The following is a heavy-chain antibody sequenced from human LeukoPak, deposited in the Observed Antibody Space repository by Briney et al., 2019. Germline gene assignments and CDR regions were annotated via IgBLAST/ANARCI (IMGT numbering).Heavy chain of an antibody. CDR1: GFTFSTYV. D-gene: IGHD3-9*01. V-gene: IGHV3-23*01. J-gene: IGHJ4*02. Sequence: GGSLRLSCATSGFTFSTYVMSWVRQAPGKGLEWVSGISGSGDNTYYADSVKGRFTISRDNSKNTLYLQMNSLRAEDTAVYYCAKGSGYGTDFDYWGQGTLVTVSS. CDR3: AKGSGYGTDFDY. CDR2: ISGSGDNT.